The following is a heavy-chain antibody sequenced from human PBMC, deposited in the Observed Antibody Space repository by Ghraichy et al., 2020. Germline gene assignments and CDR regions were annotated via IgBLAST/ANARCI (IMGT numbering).Heavy chain of an antibody. CDR3: ARGSGPYSSSWYGPHWFDP. V-gene: IGHV1-69*02. D-gene: IGHD6-13*01. CDR1: GGTFSSYT. J-gene: IGHJ5*02. CDR2: IIPILGIA. Sequence: SVKVSCKASGGTFSSYTISWVRQAPGQGLEWMGRIIPILGIANYAQKFQGRVTITADKSTSTAYMELSSLRSEDTVVYYCARGSGPYSSSWYGPHWFDPWGQGTLVTVSS.